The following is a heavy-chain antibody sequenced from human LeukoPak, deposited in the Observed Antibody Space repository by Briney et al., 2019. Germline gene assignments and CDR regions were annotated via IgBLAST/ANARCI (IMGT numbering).Heavy chain of an antibody. D-gene: IGHD3-10*01. CDR2: INPNSGGI. V-gene: IGHV1-2*02. Sequence: ASVKVSCKASGYTFTSYSISWVRQAPGQGLEWMGWINPNSGGINYAQKFQGRVTMTRDTSISTAYVELSRLRSDDTALYYCARVSGSSEAAFDIWGQGTMVTVSS. J-gene: IGHJ3*02. CDR1: GYTFTSYS. CDR3: ARVSGSSEAAFDI.